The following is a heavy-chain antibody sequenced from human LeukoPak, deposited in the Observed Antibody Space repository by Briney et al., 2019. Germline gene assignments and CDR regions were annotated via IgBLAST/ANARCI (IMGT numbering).Heavy chain of an antibody. D-gene: IGHD6-19*01. CDR3: AKIRRDSSGGYGTYFDY. Sequence: PGGSLRLSCAASGITFSSYAMSWVRQTPGKGLEWVSSISGSGGSTYYADSVKGRFTISRDNSKNTLYLQMNNLRAEDTALYCCAKIRRDSSGGYGTYFDYWGQGTLATVSS. V-gene: IGHV3-23*01. CDR1: GITFSSYA. CDR2: ISGSGGST. J-gene: IGHJ4*02.